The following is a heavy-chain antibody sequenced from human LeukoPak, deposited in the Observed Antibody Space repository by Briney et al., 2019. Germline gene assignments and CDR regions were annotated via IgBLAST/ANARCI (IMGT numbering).Heavy chain of an antibody. CDR3: ARQDREYYYNTSYFDY. J-gene: IGHJ4*01. Sequence: GGSLRLSCAGYGFTFSTHAMSWVRQAAGRGLEWVSDISCGGGHTYHADSVKGGFTIPRDNSKNTLHMQINSQRAEDTAVYFCARQDREYYYNTSYFDYW. CDR1: GFTFSTHA. D-gene: IGHD2/OR15-2a*01. CDR2: ISCGGGHT. V-gene: IGHV3-23*01.